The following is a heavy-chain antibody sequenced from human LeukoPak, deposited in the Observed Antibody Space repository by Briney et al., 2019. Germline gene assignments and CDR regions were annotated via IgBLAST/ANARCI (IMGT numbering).Heavy chain of an antibody. CDR1: GFTFSSYG. CDR2: ISYDGSNK. Sequence: PGRSLRLSCAASGFTFSSYGMHWVRQAPGKGLEWVAVISYDGSNKYYADSVKGRFTISRDNSKNTLYLQMNSLRAEDTAVYYCAKDQAYSSGWYDYWGQGNLVTVSS. J-gene: IGHJ4*02. CDR3: AKDQAYSSGWYDY. V-gene: IGHV3-30*18. D-gene: IGHD6-19*01.